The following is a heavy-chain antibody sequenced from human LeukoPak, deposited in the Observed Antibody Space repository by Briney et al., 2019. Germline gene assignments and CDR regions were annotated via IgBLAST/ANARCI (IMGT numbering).Heavy chain of an antibody. Sequence: NPSETLSLTCTVSGGSISSYYWSWLRQPAGKGLEWIGRIYASGSTDYNPSLKSRVTMSVDKSKNQFSLKLSSVTAADTAVYYCTRADFWSGYRFDYWGQGTLVTVSS. CDR3: TRADFWSGYRFDY. CDR1: GGSISSYY. J-gene: IGHJ4*02. V-gene: IGHV4-4*07. D-gene: IGHD3-3*01. CDR2: IYASGST.